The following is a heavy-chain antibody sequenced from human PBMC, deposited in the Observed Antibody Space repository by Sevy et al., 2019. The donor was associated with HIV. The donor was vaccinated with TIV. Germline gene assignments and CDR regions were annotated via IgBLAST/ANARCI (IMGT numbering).Heavy chain of an antibody. D-gene: IGHD6-13*01. CDR2: INSDGSST. V-gene: IGHV3-74*01. CDR1: GFTFSSYW. J-gene: IGHJ4*02. Sequence: GGSLRLSCAASGFTFSSYWMHWVRQAPGKGLVWVSRINSDGSSTSYADSVKGRFTISRDNAKNTLYLQMNSLRAEDTAGYYCAREGGYSSSWYGGGGESDYWGQGTLVTVSS. CDR3: AREGGYSSSWYGGGGESDY.